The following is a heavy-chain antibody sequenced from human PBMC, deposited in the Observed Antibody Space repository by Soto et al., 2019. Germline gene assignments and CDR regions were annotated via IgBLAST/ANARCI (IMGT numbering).Heavy chain of an antibody. CDR2: ISYDGNNK. Sequence: QVQVVESGGGVVQPGRSLRLSCAASGFSFSSYDMHWVRQAPGKGLEWVAVISYDGNNKYYADSVKGRITISRDSSKNMVYLQMNSLRPEDTAVYYCARAPPRGIAAPGTWGSGMDVWGQGTTVTVSS. CDR3: ARAPPRGIAAPGTWGSGMDV. D-gene: IGHD6-13*01. V-gene: IGHV3-30-3*01. CDR1: GFSFSSYD. J-gene: IGHJ6*02.